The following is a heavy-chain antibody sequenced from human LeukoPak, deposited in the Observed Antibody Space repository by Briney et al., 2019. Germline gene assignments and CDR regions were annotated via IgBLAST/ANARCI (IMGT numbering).Heavy chain of an antibody. CDR2: VFHTGDS. CDR1: GDSVSFSY. CDR3: ARHPFATPFDR. Sequence: SETLSLTCAVSGDSVSFSYWSWIRQPPGKGLEWIGYVFHTGDSNCNPSLKRRVTMSLDTSKNQLSLRLTSVTAADTAVYYCARHPFATPFDRWGRGTLVTVSS. D-gene: IGHD2-15*01. J-gene: IGHJ5*02. V-gene: IGHV4-59*08.